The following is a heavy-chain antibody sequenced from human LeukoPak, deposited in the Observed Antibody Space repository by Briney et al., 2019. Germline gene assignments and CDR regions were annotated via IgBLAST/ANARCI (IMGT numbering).Heavy chain of an antibody. J-gene: IGHJ4*02. D-gene: IGHD6-19*01. Sequence: GGSLRLSCAASEFSVGSNYMTWVRQAPGKGLEWVSLIYSGGSTYYADSVKGRFTISRDNSKNTLYLQMNSLRAEDTAVYYCARVQRGIAVALDYWGQGTLATVSS. CDR2: IYSGGST. V-gene: IGHV3-66*01. CDR3: ARVQRGIAVALDY. CDR1: EFSVGSNY.